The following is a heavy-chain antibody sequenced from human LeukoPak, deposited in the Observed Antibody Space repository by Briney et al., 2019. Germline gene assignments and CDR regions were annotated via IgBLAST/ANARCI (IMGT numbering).Heavy chain of an antibody. J-gene: IGHJ3*02. V-gene: IGHV3-30*18. Sequence: GGSLRLSCAASGFTFSFYGIHWVRQAPGKGLEWVAVVSYDGINKYYADSVKGRFTISRDNSKNTLELQMNSLRAEDTAVYYCVKRGNSGYDLNDAFDIWGQGTMVTVSS. CDR2: VSYDGINK. CDR3: VKRGNSGYDLNDAFDI. D-gene: IGHD5-12*01. CDR1: GFTFSFYG.